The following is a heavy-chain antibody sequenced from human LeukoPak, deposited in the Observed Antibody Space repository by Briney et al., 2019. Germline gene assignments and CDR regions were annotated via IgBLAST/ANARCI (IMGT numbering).Heavy chain of an antibody. J-gene: IGHJ4*02. Sequence: SETLSLTCTVSGGSFSSGSYFWTCIRQPPGRGLEWIGYVHYSGSTNHNPSLKSRVTISIDTSKNQFSLDLTSVTAADTAVYYCARGLFSGSFFDYWGQGTLVTVSS. V-gene: IGHV4-61*01. D-gene: IGHD1-26*01. CDR3: ARGLFSGSFFDY. CDR1: GGSFSSGSYF. CDR2: VHYSGST.